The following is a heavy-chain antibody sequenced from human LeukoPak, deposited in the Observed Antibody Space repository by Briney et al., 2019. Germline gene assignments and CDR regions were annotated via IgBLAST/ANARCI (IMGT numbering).Heavy chain of an antibody. CDR3: ASDSSSWSTEFDY. D-gene: IGHD6-13*01. J-gene: IGHJ4*02. V-gene: IGHV4-38-2*02. CDR2: VYHGESP. CDR1: GYSISSGYY. Sequence: PSETLSLTCTVSGYSISSGYYWGWIRQPPGKGLEWIGSVYHGESPYYNPSLKSRLTISVDTSKNQLSLKLSSVTAADTAVYYCASDSSSWSTEFDYWGQGTLVTVSS.